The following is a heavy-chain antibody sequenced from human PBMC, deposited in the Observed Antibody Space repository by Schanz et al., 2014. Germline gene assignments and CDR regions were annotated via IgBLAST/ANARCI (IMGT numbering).Heavy chain of an antibody. CDR3: ARVVFFCDSSSCMNFYYMDV. J-gene: IGHJ6*03. Sequence: VQLVESGGGLVKPGGSLRLSCAASGFTFSDYYMTWMRQAPGKGLEWVSVIYSGGSTYYADSVKGRFTISRDNLKNTVYLQMNSLRAGDTAVYFCARVVFFCDSSSCMNFYYMDVWGKGTTVTVSS. V-gene: IGHV3-66*01. D-gene: IGHD2-21*01. CDR2: IYSGGST. CDR1: GFTFSDYY.